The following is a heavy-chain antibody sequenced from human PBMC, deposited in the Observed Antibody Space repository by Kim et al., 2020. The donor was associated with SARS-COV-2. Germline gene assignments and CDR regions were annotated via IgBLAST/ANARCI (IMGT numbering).Heavy chain of an antibody. CDR3: ARGGFQDFDY. V-gene: IGHV4-59*09. D-gene: IGHD2-15*01. Sequence: STNYNPSLKSRVTISVDTSKNQFSLKLSSVTAADTAVYYCARGGFQDFDYWGQGTLVTVSS. CDR2: ST. J-gene: IGHJ4*02.